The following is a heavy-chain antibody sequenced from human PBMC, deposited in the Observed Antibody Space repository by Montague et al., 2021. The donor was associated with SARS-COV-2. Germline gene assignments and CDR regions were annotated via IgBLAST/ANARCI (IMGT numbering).Heavy chain of an antibody. Sequence: SETLSLTCAVYGGSFSGYYWCWSRQPPGKGMEWIWEINHNGSTKYNPSPESRVSMSVDKSWNQFSLRLTSVTAAATAISYCARRGSGRSDLAYWGQGTLVTVSS. J-gene: IGHJ4*02. CDR2: INHNGST. CDR3: ARRGSGRSDLAY. D-gene: IGHD1-26*01. V-gene: IGHV4-34*01. CDR1: GGSFSGYY.